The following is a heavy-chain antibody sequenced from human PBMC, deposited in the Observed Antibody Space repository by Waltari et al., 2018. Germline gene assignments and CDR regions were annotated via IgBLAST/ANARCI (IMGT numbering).Heavy chain of an antibody. Sequence: QVQLVESGGGVVQPGESLRLSCEASGFTFITYGMHWVRQAPGKGLGWVAFIRYDETKKFYADSVQGRFTISRDNSKETLFLQMNSLRTEDTAVYFCAKDSGYCTSTSCLYYYYYMDAWGKGTTVTVSS. J-gene: IGHJ6*03. CDR3: AKDSGYCTSTSCLYYYYYMDA. CDR2: IRYDETKK. V-gene: IGHV3-30*02. D-gene: IGHD2-2*01. CDR1: GFTFITYG.